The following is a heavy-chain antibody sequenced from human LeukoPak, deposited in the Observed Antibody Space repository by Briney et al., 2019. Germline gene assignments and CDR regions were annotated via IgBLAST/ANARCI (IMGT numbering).Heavy chain of an antibody. J-gene: IGHJ4*02. CDR2: ITDNGNTT. CDR1: GFTFSSYA. Sequence: PGGSLRLSCAASGFTFSSYAMNWVRLSPGKGLEWVSAITDNGNTTYYADSVKGRFTISRDNSKNTLYLQMNSLRAEDTAVYYCARDKSLRFLEWLPPGGFDYWGQGTLVTVSS. V-gene: IGHV3-23*01. CDR3: ARDKSLRFLEWLPPGGFDY. D-gene: IGHD3-3*01.